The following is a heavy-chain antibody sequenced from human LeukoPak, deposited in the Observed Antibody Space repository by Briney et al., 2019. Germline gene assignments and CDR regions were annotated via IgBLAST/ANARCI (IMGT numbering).Heavy chain of an antibody. CDR2: ISSSSSYI. CDR3: ARDKGGSGFDP. D-gene: IGHD6-19*01. J-gene: IGHJ5*02. Sequence: GGSLRLPCAASGFPFSSYSMHWVRQATGRGLEWVSSISSSSSYIYYADSVKGRFTISRDNAKNTLYLQMNSLRAEDKAVYDCARDKGGSGFDPWGQGTLVTVSS. CDR1: GFPFSSYS. V-gene: IGHV3-21*01.